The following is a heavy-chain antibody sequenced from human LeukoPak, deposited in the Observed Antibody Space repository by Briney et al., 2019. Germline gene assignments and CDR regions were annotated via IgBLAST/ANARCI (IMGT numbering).Heavy chain of an antibody. CDR3: ARDVYYSLDP. D-gene: IGHD3-22*01. J-gene: IGHJ5*02. CDR1: GFTFNIYW. CDR2: IHSDGTTT. Sequence: GGSLRLSCEASGFTFNIYWMNWVRLAPGKGLVSVSRIHSDGTTTSYADSVKGRFTISRDNAKNTVYLRMNNLRAEDTAVYFCARDVYYSLDPWGQGTQVTVSS. V-gene: IGHV3-74*01.